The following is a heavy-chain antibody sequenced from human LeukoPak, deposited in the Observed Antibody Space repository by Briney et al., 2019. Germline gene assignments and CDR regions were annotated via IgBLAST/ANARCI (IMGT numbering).Heavy chain of an antibody. D-gene: IGHD3-10*01. Sequence: ASVKVSCKASGYTSTSYGISWVRQAPGQGLEWMGWISAYNGNTNYAQKLQGRVTMTTDTSTSTAYMELRSPRSDDTAVYYCAREDGSGSRNWFDPWGQGTLVTVSS. V-gene: IGHV1-18*01. J-gene: IGHJ5*02. CDR2: ISAYNGNT. CDR1: GYTSTSYG. CDR3: AREDGSGSRNWFDP.